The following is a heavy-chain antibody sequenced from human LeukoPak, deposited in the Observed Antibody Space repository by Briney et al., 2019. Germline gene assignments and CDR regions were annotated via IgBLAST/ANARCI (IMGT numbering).Heavy chain of an antibody. CDR2: INPNSGGT. J-gene: IGHJ4*02. CDR1: GYTFTGYY. Sequence: ASVKVSCKASGYTFTGYYMHWVRQAPGQGLEWMGWINPNSGGTNYAQKFQGRVTMTRDASISTAYMELSRLRSDDTAVYYCARDSPKLYSSSDFDYWGQGTLVTVSS. V-gene: IGHV1-2*02. D-gene: IGHD6-6*01. CDR3: ARDSPKLYSSSDFDY.